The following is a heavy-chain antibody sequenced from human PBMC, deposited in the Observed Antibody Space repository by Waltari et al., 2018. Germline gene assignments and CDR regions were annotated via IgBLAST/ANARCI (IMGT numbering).Heavy chain of an antibody. J-gene: IGHJ4*02. CDR2: ISGSGGTP. Sequence: EVHLLESGGGLVQPGGSLRLSCAASGFTFSSYAMSWVRQAPGKGREWVSSISGSGGTPSYADSVKGQFTISRDNSKNTLFLQMNSLRAEDTAVYYCAKGSAQFDYWGQGTLVTVSS. V-gene: IGHV3-23*01. CDR1: GFTFSSYA. CDR3: AKGSAQFDY.